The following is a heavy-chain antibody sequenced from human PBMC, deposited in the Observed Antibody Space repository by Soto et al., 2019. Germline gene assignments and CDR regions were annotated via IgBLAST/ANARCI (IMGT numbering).Heavy chain of an antibody. CDR2: ISSGGSDK. D-gene: IGHD2-2*01. CDR1: GFTFSDYY. Sequence: GGSLRLSCAASGFTFSDYYMSWIRQAPGKGLEWVSHISSGGSDKYHADPVKGRFTISRDNAKKSLYLQMNSLRAEDTAVYYCARDLGGYCSSTSCLDAFDIWGQGTMVTVSS. J-gene: IGHJ3*02. V-gene: IGHV3-11*01. CDR3: ARDLGGYCSSTSCLDAFDI.